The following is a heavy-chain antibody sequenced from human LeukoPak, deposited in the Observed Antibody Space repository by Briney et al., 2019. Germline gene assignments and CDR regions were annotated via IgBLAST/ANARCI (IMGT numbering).Heavy chain of an antibody. Sequence: SETLSLTCAVYGGSFSGYYWSWLRQPPGKGLEWIGEINHSGSTNYNPSLKSRVTISVDTSKNQFSLKLSSVTAADTAVYYCASWASSGYYYFDYWGQGTLVTVSS. V-gene: IGHV4-34*01. J-gene: IGHJ4*02. CDR3: ASWASSGYYYFDY. CDR1: GGSFSGYY. CDR2: INHSGST. D-gene: IGHD3-22*01.